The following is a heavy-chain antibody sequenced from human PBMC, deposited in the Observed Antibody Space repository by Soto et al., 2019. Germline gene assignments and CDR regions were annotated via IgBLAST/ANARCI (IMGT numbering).Heavy chain of an antibody. J-gene: IGHJ6*02. Sequence: PSETLSLTCTVSGGSISSSSYYWGWVRQPPGKGLEWIGSINYSGSTYYNPSLKSRVTISVDTSKNQFSLKVSSVTVADTAVYYCARYYFYYGMDVWGQGTTVTVS. CDR1: GGSISSSSYY. CDR3: ARYYFYYGMDV. CDR2: INYSGST. V-gene: IGHV4-39*01.